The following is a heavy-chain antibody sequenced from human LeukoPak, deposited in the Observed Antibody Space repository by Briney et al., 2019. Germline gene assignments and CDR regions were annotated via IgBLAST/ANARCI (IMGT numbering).Heavy chain of an antibody. Sequence: SVKVSCKASGGTFSSYAISWVRQAPGQGLEWMGRIIPIFGTANYAQKFQGRVTITTDESTSTAYMELSSLRSEDTAVYYCARERGIQLPKGCIDPWGQGTLVTVSS. CDR1: GGTFSSYA. CDR2: IIPIFGTA. J-gene: IGHJ5*02. V-gene: IGHV1-69*05. CDR3: ARERGIQLPKGCIDP. D-gene: IGHD5-18*01.